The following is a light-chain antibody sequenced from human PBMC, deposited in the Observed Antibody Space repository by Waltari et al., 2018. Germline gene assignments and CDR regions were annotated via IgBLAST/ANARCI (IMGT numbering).Light chain of an antibody. CDR3: QTWGTGFRV. CDR2: LNNDGSH. CDR1: SGHSTYA. V-gene: IGLV4-69*02. Sequence: QLVLTQSPSASASLGASVKLTCTLSSGHSTYAIAWHQQQPEKGPRYLMKLNNDGSHIKGDGVPDRFSRSSSGAERYLTISSLQYEDEAVYYCQTWGTGFRVFGGGTTLTVL. J-gene: IGLJ3*02.